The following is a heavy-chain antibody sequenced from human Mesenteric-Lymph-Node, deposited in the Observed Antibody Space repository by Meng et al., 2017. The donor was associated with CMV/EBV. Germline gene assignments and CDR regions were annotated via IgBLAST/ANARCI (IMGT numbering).Heavy chain of an antibody. J-gene: IGHJ6*02. CDR1: GFTFSSYS. V-gene: IGHV3-21*01. D-gene: IGHD2-2*01. CDR2: ISSSSSYI. Sequence: GESLKISCAASGFTFSSYSMSWVRQAPGKGLEWVSSISSSSSYIYYADSVKGRFTISRDNAKNSLYLQMNSLRAEDTAVYYCARDRVPAATPDYYYYYGMDVWGQGTTVTVSS. CDR3: ARDRVPAATPDYYYYYGMDV.